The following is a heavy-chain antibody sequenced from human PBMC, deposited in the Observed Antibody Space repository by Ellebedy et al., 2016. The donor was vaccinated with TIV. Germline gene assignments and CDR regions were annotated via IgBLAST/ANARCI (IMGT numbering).Heavy chain of an antibody. D-gene: IGHD4-17*01. V-gene: IGHV3-7*01. CDR1: GFSFNSYW. CDR3: ASEGSYGDYRSPTHAFVM. CDR2: INQDGSEK. J-gene: IGHJ3*02. Sequence: GESLKISCAASGFSFNSYWMTWVRQAPGKGLEWVANINQDGSEKYYVDSVKGRFTMSRDNAKHSLYLQMNSLGADDTAMYYCASEGSYGDYRSPTHAFVMWGQGTMVSVYS.